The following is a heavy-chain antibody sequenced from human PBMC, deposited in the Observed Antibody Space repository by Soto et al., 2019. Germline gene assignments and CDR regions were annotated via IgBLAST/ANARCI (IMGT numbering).Heavy chain of an antibody. D-gene: IGHD6-13*01. J-gene: IGHJ4*02. V-gene: IGHV3-23*01. Sequence: EVQLLESGGHLIQPGESLRLSCAASGFSFSGYTMNWVRQAQGKGLEWISGINGVGGTTYYAHSVKGRFTISRDDSTNIRYLQMNSPRAEYTAIYYCAKDRHPAGIWTFDSWGRGTLVTVSS. CDR1: GFSFSGYT. CDR2: INGVGGTT. CDR3: AKDRHPAGIWTFDS.